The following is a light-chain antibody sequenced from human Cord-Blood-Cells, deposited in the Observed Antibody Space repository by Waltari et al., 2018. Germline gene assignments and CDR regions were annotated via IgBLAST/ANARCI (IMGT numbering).Light chain of an antibody. CDR2: DAS. CDR1: QSVSSY. Sequence: EIVLTQSPATLSLSPGERATLSCRASQSVSSYLALYQQKPGQAPRLLIYDASNRATGIPARFSGSWSGTDFTLTISSLEPEDFAVYYCQQRSNWPWTFGQGTKVEIK. J-gene: IGKJ1*01. V-gene: IGKV3-11*01. CDR3: QQRSNWPWT.